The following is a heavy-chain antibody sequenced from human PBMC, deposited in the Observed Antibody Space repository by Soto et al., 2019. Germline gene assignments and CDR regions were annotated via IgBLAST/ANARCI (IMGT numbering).Heavy chain of an antibody. CDR1: GGSFNSPT. Sequence: SVKVSCKASGGSFNSPTFNWVRLVPGRGPQWLGRIISALNIGHYSENFRDRVTITADNSKNTLYLQMNSLRAEDTAVYYCATLGGYTFGTADFDYWGPGTLVTVSS. CDR3: ATLGGYTFGTADFDY. CDR2: IISALNIG. J-gene: IGHJ4*02. V-gene: IGHV1-69*02. D-gene: IGHD5-18*01.